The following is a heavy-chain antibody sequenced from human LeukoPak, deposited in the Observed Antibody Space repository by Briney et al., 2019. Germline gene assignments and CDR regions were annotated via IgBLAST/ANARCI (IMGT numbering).Heavy chain of an antibody. D-gene: IGHD2-21*02. Sequence: SVKVSCKASGGTFISYAISWVRQAPGQGLEWMGGIIPIFGTANYAQKFQGRVTITADESTSTAYMELSSLRSEDTAVYYCARGSTYCGGDCYSIPFDYWGQGTLVTVSS. J-gene: IGHJ4*02. V-gene: IGHV1-69*13. CDR1: GGTFISYA. CDR2: IIPIFGTA. CDR3: ARGSTYCGGDCYSIPFDY.